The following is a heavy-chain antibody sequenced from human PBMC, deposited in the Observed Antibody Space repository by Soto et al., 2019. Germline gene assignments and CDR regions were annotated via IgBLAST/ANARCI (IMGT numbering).Heavy chain of an antibody. Sequence: SVKVSCKAAGGTFSSYAISWVRQAPGQGLEWMGGIIPIFGTANYAQKFQGRVTITADESTSTAYMELSSLRSEDTAVYYCGRDRVDVGSPPTTSFPFDISGQGSMVTGSS. V-gene: IGHV1-69*13. CDR2: IIPIFGTA. CDR3: GRDRVDVGSPPTTSFPFDI. D-gene: IGHD3-10*01. J-gene: IGHJ3*02. CDR1: GGTFSSYA.